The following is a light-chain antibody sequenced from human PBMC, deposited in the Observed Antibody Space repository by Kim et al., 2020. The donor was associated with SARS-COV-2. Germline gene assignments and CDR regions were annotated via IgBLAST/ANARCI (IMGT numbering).Light chain of an antibody. Sequence: SPSSSATLPCRSSQRDSSSYLAWYQQKPGQAPRLLIYGASSRASAIPDRFSGSGSGTDFTLTISRLEPEDFAVFYCHQYGSSPWTFGRGTKVDIK. CDR2: GAS. CDR1: QRDSSSY. J-gene: IGKJ1*01. CDR3: HQYGSSPWT. V-gene: IGKV3-20*01.